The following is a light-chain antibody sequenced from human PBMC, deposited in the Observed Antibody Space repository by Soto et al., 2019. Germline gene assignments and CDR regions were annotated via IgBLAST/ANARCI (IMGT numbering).Light chain of an antibody. CDR1: QGISSY. CDR2: DAS. J-gene: IGKJ4*01. V-gene: IGKV1-9*01. Sequence: DIQLTQSPSLLSASVGDRVTITCRASQGISSYLAWYQQKPGKAPKLLIYDASTLERGDPSRFSGSGSGTAFTLPISSLQPEDFATYYCQQLNGYLALTFGGGTTVEIK. CDR3: QQLNGYLALT.